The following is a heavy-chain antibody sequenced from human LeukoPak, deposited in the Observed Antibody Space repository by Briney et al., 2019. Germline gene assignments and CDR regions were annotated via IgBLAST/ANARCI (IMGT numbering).Heavy chain of an antibody. CDR3: AKIPNSSGPFDY. J-gene: IGHJ4*02. Sequence: GGSLRLPCAASGFTFSSYGMHWVRQAPGKGLEWVAVISYDGSNKYYADSVKGRFTISRDNSKNTLYLQMNSLRAEDTAVYYCAKIPNSSGPFDYWGQGTLVTVSS. CDR2: ISYDGSNK. CDR1: GFTFSSYG. V-gene: IGHV3-30*18. D-gene: IGHD3-22*01.